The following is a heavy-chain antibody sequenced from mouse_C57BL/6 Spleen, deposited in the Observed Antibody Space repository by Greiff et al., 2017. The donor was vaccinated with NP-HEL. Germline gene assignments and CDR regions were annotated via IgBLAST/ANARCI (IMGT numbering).Heavy chain of an antibody. J-gene: IGHJ2*01. D-gene: IGHD3-2*02. CDR3: ARDSSGYVGY. V-gene: IGHV1-52*01. CDR1: GYTFTSYW. CDR2: IDPSDSET. Sequence: QVQLQQPGAELVRPGSSVKLSCKASGYTFTSYWMHWVKQRPIQGLEWIGNIDPSDSETHYNQKFKDKATLTVDKSSSTAYMQLSSRTSEDAAVYYCARDSSGYVGYWGQGTTLTVSS.